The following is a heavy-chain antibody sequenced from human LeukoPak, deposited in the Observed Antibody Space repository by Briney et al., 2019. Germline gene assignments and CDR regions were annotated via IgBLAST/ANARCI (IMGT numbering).Heavy chain of an antibody. CDR3: ASLTRIGAGDYFDY. Sequence: GGSLRLSCAASGFTFSSYSMNWVRQAPGKGLEWVSSISSSSSYIYYADSVKGRFTISRDNAKNSLYLQMNSLRAEDTAVYYCASLTRIGAGDYFDYWGQGTLVTVSS. D-gene: IGHD6-13*01. J-gene: IGHJ4*02. CDR1: GFTFSSYS. V-gene: IGHV3-21*01. CDR2: ISSSSSYI.